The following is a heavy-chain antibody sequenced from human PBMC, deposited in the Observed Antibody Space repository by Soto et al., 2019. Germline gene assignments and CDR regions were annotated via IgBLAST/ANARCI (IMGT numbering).Heavy chain of an antibody. CDR2: IKSKTDGGTI. CDR1: GFTFSNAW. CDR3: ATGFGVVVVTATPGSLDY. D-gene: IGHD2-15*01. V-gene: IGHV3-15*01. Sequence: GGSLRLSCAASGFTFSNAWMNWVRQAPGKGLEWVGRIKSKTDGGTIDYTAPVKGRFTMSRDDSKNTLYLQMNSLKAEDTAVYYYATGFGVVVVTATPGSLDYWGQGTLVTVSS. J-gene: IGHJ4*02.